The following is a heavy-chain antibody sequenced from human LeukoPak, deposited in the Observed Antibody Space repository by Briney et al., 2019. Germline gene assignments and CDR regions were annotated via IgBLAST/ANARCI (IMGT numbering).Heavy chain of an antibody. Sequence: ASVKVSCKASGYTFIKYGVTWVRQAPGLGLEWMGWSSAQKTSTRYAPALQGRVTVTTDTSTSTAYMELRSLTSDDTAAYFCARSTDYCSSTSCAPEFEYWGQGTLVTVSS. CDR3: ARSTDYCSSTSCAPEFEY. D-gene: IGHD2-2*01. V-gene: IGHV1-18*01. CDR1: GYTFIKYG. CDR2: SSAQKTST. J-gene: IGHJ4*02.